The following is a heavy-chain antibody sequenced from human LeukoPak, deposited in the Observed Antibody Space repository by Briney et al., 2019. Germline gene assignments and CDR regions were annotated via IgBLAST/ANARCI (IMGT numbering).Heavy chain of an antibody. V-gene: IGHV6-1*01. Sequence: SQTLSLTCAISGDSVSSNSAAWNWIRQTPSRGLEWLGRTYYRSKWFNDYAVPVKSRITINPDTSKNQFSPQLNSVTPEDTAVYYCARAAAAKGAFDYWGQGTLVTVSS. CDR1: GDSVSSNSAA. CDR3: ARAAAAKGAFDY. CDR2: TYYRSKWFN. D-gene: IGHD6-13*01. J-gene: IGHJ4*02.